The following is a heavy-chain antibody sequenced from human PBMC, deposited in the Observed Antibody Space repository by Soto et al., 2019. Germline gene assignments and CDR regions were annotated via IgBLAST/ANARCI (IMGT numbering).Heavy chain of an antibody. J-gene: IGHJ4*02. CDR2: INAGNSDT. D-gene: IGHD3-22*01. CDR1: GYTFTNYP. CDR3: ARDWTHYDSSGPGDY. V-gene: IGHV1-3*01. Sequence: VASVKVSCKASGYTFTNYPMHWVRQAPGQRLEWMGWINAGNSDTKYSQKFQDRVTITRDTSASTAYMELSSLRSEDTAVYYCARDWTHYDSSGPGDYWGQGTLVTVSS.